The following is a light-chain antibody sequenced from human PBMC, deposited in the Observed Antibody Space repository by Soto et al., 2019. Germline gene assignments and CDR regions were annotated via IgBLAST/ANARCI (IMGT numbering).Light chain of an antibody. CDR2: DAS. J-gene: IGKJ3*01. CDR1: QDISNY. V-gene: IGKV1-33*01. CDR3: QQYDNLPRGFT. Sequence: DIQMTQSPSSLSASVGDRVTITCQASQDISNYLNWYQQKPGKAPKLLIYDASNLETGVPSRFSGSGSGTDFTFTISSLQPEDIATDYCQQYDNLPRGFTFGPGTKVDIK.